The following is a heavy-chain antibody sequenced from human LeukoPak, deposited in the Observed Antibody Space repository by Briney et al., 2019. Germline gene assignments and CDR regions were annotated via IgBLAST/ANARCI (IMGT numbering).Heavy chain of an antibody. V-gene: IGHV1-2*04. D-gene: IGHD6-6*01. Sequence: ASVKVSCKASGYTFTGYHMHWVRQAPGQGLEWMGWINPNSGGTNYAQKFQGWVTMTRDTSISTAYMELSRLRSDDTAVYYCARDHGEYSSSFYYYYGMDVWGQGTTVTVFS. CDR1: GYTFTGYH. CDR3: ARDHGEYSSSFYYYYGMDV. J-gene: IGHJ6*02. CDR2: INPNSGGT.